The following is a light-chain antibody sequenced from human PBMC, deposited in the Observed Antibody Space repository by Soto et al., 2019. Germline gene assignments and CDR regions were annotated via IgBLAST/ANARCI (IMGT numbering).Light chain of an antibody. Sequence: EIVLTQSPGTLSLSPGEGATLSCRASQSVSSSYLAWYKQKPGQAPRVXSYGASSRATGIPDRFSGSGSGTDFTLTISRLEPEDFEVYYCQQYGSSPITFGQGTRLEIK. CDR1: QSVSSSY. V-gene: IGKV3-20*01. J-gene: IGKJ5*01. CDR2: GAS. CDR3: QQYGSSPIT.